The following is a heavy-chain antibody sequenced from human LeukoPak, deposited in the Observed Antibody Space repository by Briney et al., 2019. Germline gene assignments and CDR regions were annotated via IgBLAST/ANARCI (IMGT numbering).Heavy chain of an antibody. Sequence: PGGSLRLSCAASGFTVSSNYMSWVRQAPGKGLEWVSVIYSGGSTYYADSVKRRFTISRDNSKNTLYLQMNSLRAEDTAVYYCARDPSGNSGYWGQGTLVTVSS. CDR1: GFTVSSNY. CDR3: ARDPSGNSGY. V-gene: IGHV3-66*02. D-gene: IGHD4-23*01. J-gene: IGHJ4*02. CDR2: IYSGGST.